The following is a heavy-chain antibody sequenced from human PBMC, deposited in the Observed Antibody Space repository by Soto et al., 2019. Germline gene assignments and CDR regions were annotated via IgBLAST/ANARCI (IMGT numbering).Heavy chain of an antibody. Sequence: ASVKVSCKTSGFTFTYSAIQWVRQAPGQGLEWMGWISDYNGNTHYAQKFQGRIIMTTNTYTRTAYIELRRQRTDNKAVYFCAREGYYSGSGTYSPPRYYGMDVWG. CDR1: GFTFTYSA. D-gene: IGHD3-10*01. CDR2: ISDYNGNT. V-gene: IGHV1-18*01. CDR3: AREGYYSGSGTYSPPRYYGMDV. J-gene: IGHJ6*02.